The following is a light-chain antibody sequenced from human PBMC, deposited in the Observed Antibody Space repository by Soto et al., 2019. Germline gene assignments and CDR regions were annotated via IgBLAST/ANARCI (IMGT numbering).Light chain of an antibody. CDR1: QSVRNN. J-gene: IGKJ5*01. Sequence: EIVLTQSPATLSLSPGERATLSCRASQSVRNNLAWYQQKPGQAPRLLIYGASSRATGIPDRFSGSGSGTDFTLTISRLEPEDFAVYYCQQYNNWPPITFGQGTRLEIK. CDR2: GAS. CDR3: QQYNNWPPIT. V-gene: IGKV3D-15*01.